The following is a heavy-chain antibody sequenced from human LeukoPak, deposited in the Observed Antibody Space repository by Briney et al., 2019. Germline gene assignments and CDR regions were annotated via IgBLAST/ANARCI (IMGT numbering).Heavy chain of an antibody. Sequence: ASVKVSCKASGYTFTGYYMHWVRQAPGQGLEWMGWINPNSGGTNYAQKFQGRVTMTRDTSISTAYMELSRLRSDDTAVYYCARVLRSSIAASKRVGWFDLWGQGTLVTVSS. CDR2: INPNSGGT. CDR1: GYTFTGYY. D-gene: IGHD6-6*01. J-gene: IGHJ5*02. CDR3: ARVLRSSIAASKRVGWFDL. V-gene: IGHV1-2*02.